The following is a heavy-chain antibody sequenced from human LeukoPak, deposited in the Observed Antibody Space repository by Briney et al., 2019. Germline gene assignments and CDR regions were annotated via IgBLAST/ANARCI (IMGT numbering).Heavy chain of an antibody. V-gene: IGHV4-39*07. Sequence: RASETLSLTCTVSGGSIGSSSYYWGWIRQPPGKGLNWIGSIYYSGSTYYNPSLKSRVTISVDTSRDQFSLKLSSVTAADTAVYYCARGRGVRGVMVFWDRRFDPWGQGTLVTVSS. CDR3: ARGRGVRGVMVFWDRRFDP. CDR1: GGSIGSSSYY. CDR2: IYYSGST. J-gene: IGHJ5*02. D-gene: IGHD3-10*01.